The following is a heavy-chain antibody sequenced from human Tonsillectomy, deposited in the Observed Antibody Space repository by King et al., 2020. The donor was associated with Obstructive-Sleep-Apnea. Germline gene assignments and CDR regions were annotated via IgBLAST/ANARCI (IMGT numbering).Heavy chain of an antibody. CDR1: GFTFGEYA. Sequence: VQLVESGGGLVQPGRSLRLSCTASGFTFGEYAMSWFRQAPGKGLEWVGFIRSKAYGGTTEYAASMKGRFTISRDDSKSIAYLQMNSLKTEDTAVYYCTREAYCGGDCFYNYFDYWGQGTLVTVSS. J-gene: IGHJ4*02. V-gene: IGHV3-49*03. CDR3: TREAYCGGDCFYNYFDY. CDR2: IRSKAYGGTT. D-gene: IGHD2-21*02.